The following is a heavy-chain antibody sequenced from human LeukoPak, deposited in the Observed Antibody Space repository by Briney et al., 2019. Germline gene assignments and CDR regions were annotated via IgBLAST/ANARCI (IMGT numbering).Heavy chain of an antibody. V-gene: IGHV3-7*03. D-gene: IGHD6-13*01. CDR1: GFTFSSYW. CDR3: TRSLTSITGYGSSWYMNY. J-gene: IGHJ4*02. Sequence: PGGSLRLSCAASGFTFSSYWMSWVRQAPGKGLEWVANIKQDGSEKYYVDSVKGRFTISRDNAKNSLYLQMNSLKTEDSAVYYCTRSLTSITGYGSSWYMNYWGQGTLVTVSS. CDR2: IKQDGSEK.